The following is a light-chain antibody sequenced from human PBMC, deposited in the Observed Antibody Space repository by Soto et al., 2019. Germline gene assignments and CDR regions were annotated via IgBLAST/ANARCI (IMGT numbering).Light chain of an antibody. CDR1: QTISSTY. J-gene: IGKJ1*01. Sequence: EILLTQSPGTLSLSPGERATLSCRASQTISSTYLAWYQKKPGQAPRLLIYGASNTATGIPDRFSGSGSGTDFTLTISRLEPEDFAVYYCQQYDSSWTFGQGTKVEIK. CDR2: GAS. V-gene: IGKV3-20*01. CDR3: QQYDSSWT.